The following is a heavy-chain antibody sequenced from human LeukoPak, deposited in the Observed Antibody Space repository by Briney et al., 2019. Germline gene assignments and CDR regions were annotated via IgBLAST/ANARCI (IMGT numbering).Heavy chain of an antibody. V-gene: IGHV3-30-3*02. CDR3: AKEDYGGNGWFDP. D-gene: IGHD4-23*01. Sequence: GGSLRLSCAASGFTFSSYAMHWVRQAPGKGLEWVAVISYDGSKKYYADSVKGRFTISRDNSKNTLYLQMNSLRAEDTAVYYCAKEDYGGNGWFDPWGQGTLVTVSS. J-gene: IGHJ5*02. CDR2: ISYDGSKK. CDR1: GFTFSSYA.